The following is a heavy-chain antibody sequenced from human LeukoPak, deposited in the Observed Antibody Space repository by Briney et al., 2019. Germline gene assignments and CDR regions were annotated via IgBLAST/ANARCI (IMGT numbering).Heavy chain of an antibody. J-gene: IGHJ4*02. CDR3: ARDRNTDFWSGYYTNYFDY. D-gene: IGHD3-3*01. V-gene: IGHV3-48*04. CDR1: GFIFSTYN. Sequence: GGSLRLSCATSGFIFSTYNMNWVRQAPGKGLEWVSYISLSSTAIYYADSVKGRFTVSGDNAKNSLSLQMSSLRAEDTAVYYCARDRNTDFWSGYYTNYFDYWGQGTLVIVSS. CDR2: ISLSSTAI.